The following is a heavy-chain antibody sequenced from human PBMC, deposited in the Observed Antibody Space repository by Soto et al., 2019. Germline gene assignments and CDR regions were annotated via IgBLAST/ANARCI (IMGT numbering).Heavy chain of an antibody. CDR3: ARGPNYYNSARGWFDP. CDR2: IYYSGST. Sequence: QVQLQESGPGLVKPSQTLSLTCTVSGGSIRSGDYYWSWIRQPPGKGLEWIGYIYYSGSTSYNPSLRSRLTISVDTSKNQFSLKLSSVTAADTAVYYCARGPNYYNSARGWFDPWGQVTLVTVSS. V-gene: IGHV4-30-4*01. CDR1: GGSIRSGDYY. J-gene: IGHJ5*02. D-gene: IGHD3-10*01.